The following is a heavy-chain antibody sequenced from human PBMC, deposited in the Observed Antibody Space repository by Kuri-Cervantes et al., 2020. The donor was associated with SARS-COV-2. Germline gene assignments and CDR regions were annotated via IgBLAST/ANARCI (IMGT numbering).Heavy chain of an antibody. Sequence: GGSLRLTCAASGFTFSSYAMHWVRQAPGKGLEWVAVISYDGSNKYYADSVKGRFTISRDNSKNTLYLQMNSLRSEDTAVYYCARERGTSYYYYYMDVWGKGTTVTVSS. J-gene: IGHJ6*03. CDR2: ISYDGSNK. V-gene: IGHV3-30-3*01. CDR1: GFTFSSYA. D-gene: IGHD1-7*01. CDR3: ARERGTSYYYYYMDV.